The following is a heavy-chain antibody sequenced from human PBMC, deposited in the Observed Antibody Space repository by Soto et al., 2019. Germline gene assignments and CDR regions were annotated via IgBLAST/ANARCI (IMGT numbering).Heavy chain of an antibody. D-gene: IGHD6-19*01. CDR1: GGSISSSSYY. J-gene: IGHJ4*02. CDR2: IYYSGST. CDR3: ARQSSGWYLVDY. Sequence: SETLSLTCTVSGGSISSSSYYWDWIRQPPGKGLEWIGSIYYSGSTYYNPSLKSRVTISVDTSKNQFSLKLSSVTAADTAVYYCARQSSGWYLVDYWGQGTLVTVSS. V-gene: IGHV4-39*01.